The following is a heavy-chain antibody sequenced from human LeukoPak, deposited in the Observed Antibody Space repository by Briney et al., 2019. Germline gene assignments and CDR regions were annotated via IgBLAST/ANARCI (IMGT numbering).Heavy chain of an antibody. CDR2: IYYSGST. J-gene: IGHJ4*02. V-gene: IGHV4-59*01. CDR1: GGSISSYY. D-gene: IGHD3/OR15-3a*01. Sequence: SETLSLTCTVSGGSISSYYWSWSRQPPGKGLEWIGYIYYSGSTNYNPSLKSRVTISVDTSKNQFSLKLSSVTAADTAVYYCARIGWTGGYWGQGTLVTVSS. CDR3: ARIGWTGGY.